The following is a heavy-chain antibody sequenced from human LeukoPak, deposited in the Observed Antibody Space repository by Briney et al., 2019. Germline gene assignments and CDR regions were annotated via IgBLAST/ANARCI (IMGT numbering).Heavy chain of an antibody. J-gene: IGHJ4*02. D-gene: IGHD6-19*01. V-gene: IGHV4-4*07. Sequence: SETLSLTCTVSGGSISSYYWNWIRQPAGKGLEWMGRIYTGGSTNYNPSLKSGVSMSVDTSKNQFSLKLSSVTAADTAVYYCARGKVVAGTPGQSSWDSWGQGTLVTVSS. CDR2: IYTGGST. CDR1: GGSISSYY. CDR3: ARGKVVAGTPGQSSWDS.